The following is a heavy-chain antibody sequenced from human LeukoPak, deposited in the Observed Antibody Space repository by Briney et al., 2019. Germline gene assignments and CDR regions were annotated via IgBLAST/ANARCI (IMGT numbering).Heavy chain of an antibody. CDR1: GFTFSCYS. CDR2: ISSSSSTI. V-gene: IGHV3-48*04. J-gene: IGHJ5*02. D-gene: IGHD2-2*01. Sequence: GGSLRLSCAASGFTFSCYSMNWVRQAPGKGLEWVSYISSSSSTIYYADSVKGRFTISRDNAKNSLYLQMNSLRAEDTAVYYCASFVIVVVPAAKAENNWFDPWGQGTLVTVSS. CDR3: ASFVIVVVPAAKAENNWFDP.